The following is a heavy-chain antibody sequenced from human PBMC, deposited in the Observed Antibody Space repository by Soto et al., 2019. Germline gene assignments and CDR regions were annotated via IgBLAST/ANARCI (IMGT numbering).Heavy chain of an antibody. D-gene: IGHD4-17*01. CDR1: GYSFTSYE. CDR3: ARAGTTVTRDAFDM. Sequence: QVQLEQSGAEVKKPGASVKVSCKASGYSFTSYEINWVRQASGQGLEWMGWMNPNRGDTGFAQKFQGRVTMTRNTSIRTAYMELCGMRSEDTAVYKCARAGTTVTRDAFDMWSQGTMVTVSS. V-gene: IGHV1-8*01. CDR2: MNPNRGDT. J-gene: IGHJ3*02.